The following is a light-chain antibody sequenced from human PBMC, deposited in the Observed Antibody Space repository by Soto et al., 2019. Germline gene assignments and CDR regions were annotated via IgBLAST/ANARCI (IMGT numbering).Light chain of an antibody. V-gene: IGKV1-16*01. CDR1: QGIRNY. CDR3: QQYYTFPIT. Sequence: DIQMTQSPSSLSASVGDRVTITCRASQGIRNYLAWFQQKPGKAPKPLIYAASSLQSGVPLTFSASGSGTDFTLSISSLQPDDFATYYCQQYYTFPITFGGGTKVEIK. CDR2: AAS. J-gene: IGKJ4*01.